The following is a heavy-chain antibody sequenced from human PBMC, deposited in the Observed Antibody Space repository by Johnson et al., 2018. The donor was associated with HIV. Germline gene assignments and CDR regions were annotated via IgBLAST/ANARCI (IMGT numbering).Heavy chain of an antibody. CDR2: ISYDGSNK. CDR3: ARDRRGHLSWSSDAFDI. V-gene: IGHV3-30*04. CDR1: GFTFSSYP. D-gene: IGHD6-13*01. Sequence: QVQLVESGGGLVQPGGSLRLSCVASGFTFSSYPMHWVRQAPGKGLEWVAVISYDGSNKYYADSVKGRFTISRDNSKNALYLQMHNLTTEDTAVYYCARDRRGHLSWSSDAFDIWGQGTMVTVSS. J-gene: IGHJ3*02.